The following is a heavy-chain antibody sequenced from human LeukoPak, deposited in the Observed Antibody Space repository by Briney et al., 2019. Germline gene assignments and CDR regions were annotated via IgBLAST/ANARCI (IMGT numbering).Heavy chain of an antibody. V-gene: IGHV3-53*01. CDR1: GFTVSRNY. CDR2: IYSGGST. D-gene: IGHD6-19*01. CDR3: AKDWGGIAVAGSEFDY. Sequence: GGSLRLSCAASGFTVSRNYMSWVRQAPGKGLEWGSVIYSGGSTYYTESVKGRFTISRDNSKNTLYMQMNSLRAEDTAVYYCAKDWGGIAVAGSEFDYWGQGTLVTVSS. J-gene: IGHJ4*02.